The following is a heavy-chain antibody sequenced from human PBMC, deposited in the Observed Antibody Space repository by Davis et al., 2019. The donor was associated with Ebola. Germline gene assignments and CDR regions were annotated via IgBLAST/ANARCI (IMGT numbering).Heavy chain of an antibody. V-gene: IGHV4-30-2*01. CDR2: IYHSGST. CDR3: ARDPFFRSGSFDAFDI. Sequence: SETLSLTCAVSGGSISSGGYSWSWIRQPPGKGLEWIGYIYHSGSTYYNPSLKSRVTISVDTSRNQFSLKLNSVTAADTAVYYCARDPFFRSGSFDAFDIWGQGTMVTVSS. J-gene: IGHJ3*02. CDR1: GGSISSGGYS. D-gene: IGHD3-3*01.